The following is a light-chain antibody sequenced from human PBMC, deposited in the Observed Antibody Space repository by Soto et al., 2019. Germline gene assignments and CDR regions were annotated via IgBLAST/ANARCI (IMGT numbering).Light chain of an antibody. V-gene: IGKV3-20*01. Sequence: EIVLTQSPGTLSLSPGERATLSCRTSQSISSSYLAWSQQKPGQAPRLLISATSSRATGVPDRFSGSGSGTDFTLTISWLEPEDSAVYYCHQYVTSPPAWAFGQGTKVEIK. CDR3: HQYVTSPPAWA. J-gene: IGKJ1*01. CDR2: ATS. CDR1: QSISSSY.